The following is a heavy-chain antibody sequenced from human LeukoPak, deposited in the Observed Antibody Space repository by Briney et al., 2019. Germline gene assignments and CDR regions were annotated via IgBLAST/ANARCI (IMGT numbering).Heavy chain of an antibody. J-gene: IGHJ4*01. Sequence: ASVKVSCKASGYTFSNYGVTWVRQAPGQGLEWMGWISVYTGYTNYAQNFQGRVTMTTDTSTNTAYMELRSLTSDDTAVYFCARDGGYFDWPRPRPGKYFFDYWGEGTLVTVTS. CDR3: ARDGGYFDWPRPRPGKYFFDY. D-gene: IGHD3-9*01. V-gene: IGHV1-18*01. CDR2: ISVYTGYT. CDR1: GYTFSNYG.